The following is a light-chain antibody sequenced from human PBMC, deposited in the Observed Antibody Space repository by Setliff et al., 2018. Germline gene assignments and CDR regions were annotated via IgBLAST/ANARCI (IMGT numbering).Light chain of an antibody. CDR2: DVS. V-gene: IGLV2-14*03. J-gene: IGLJ2*01. CDR1: SSDVGAYNY. Sequence: QSVLTQPASVSGSPGQSITISCTGTSSDVGAYNYVSWYQQHPRQAPKLMIYDVSKRPSGVSYRFSGSKSGNTAPLTISGLQAGDEADYFCTSYASGSTYVVFGGGTK. CDR3: TSYASGSTYVV.